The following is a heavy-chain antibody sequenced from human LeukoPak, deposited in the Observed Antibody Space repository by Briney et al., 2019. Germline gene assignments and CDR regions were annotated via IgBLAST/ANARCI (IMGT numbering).Heavy chain of an antibody. CDR2: IYYSGST. Sequence: PSETLSLTCAVYGGSFSGYYWGWLRQPPGKGLEWIGSIYYSGSTYYNPSLKSRVTISVDTSKNQFSLKLSSVTAADTAVYYCARPDYYDSSGYYPGAFDIWGQGTMVTVSS. J-gene: IGHJ3*02. CDR3: ARPDYYDSSGYYPGAFDI. CDR1: GGSFSGYY. D-gene: IGHD3-22*01. V-gene: IGHV4-39*01.